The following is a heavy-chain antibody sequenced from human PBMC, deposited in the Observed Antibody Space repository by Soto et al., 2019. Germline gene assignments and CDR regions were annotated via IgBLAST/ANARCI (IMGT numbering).Heavy chain of an antibody. V-gene: IGHV1-46*01. CDR2: INPSGGST. Sequence: QVQLVQSGAEVKKPGASVKVSCKASGYSFTSYYMHWVRQAPGLGLEWMGMINPSGGSTSYAQKFQGRVAMTGDTSTSTVYMELSSLRSKDTAVYYFARNDKSGLDYWGQGTLVTVSS. D-gene: IGHD1-1*01. CDR1: GYSFTSYY. CDR3: ARNDKSGLDY. J-gene: IGHJ4*02.